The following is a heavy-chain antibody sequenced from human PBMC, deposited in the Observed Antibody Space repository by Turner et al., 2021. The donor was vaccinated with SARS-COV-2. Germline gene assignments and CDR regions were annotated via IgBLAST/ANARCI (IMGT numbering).Heavy chain of an antibody. CDR3: TTGKTYYYVSSAYYYSVDY. V-gene: IGHV3-15*01. CDR1: GFTFSNAW. CDR2: INRKTDGGTA. J-gene: IGHJ4*02. D-gene: IGHD3-22*01. Sequence: EVQLVESGGGLVKPGGSLRLSCAASGFTFSNAWMSWVRQAPGKGMEWVGRINRKTDGGTADYAAPGKGRFTISRDNSRNTLYLQMNSLKTEDTAVYYCTTGKTYYYVSSAYYYSVDYWGQGTLVTVSS.